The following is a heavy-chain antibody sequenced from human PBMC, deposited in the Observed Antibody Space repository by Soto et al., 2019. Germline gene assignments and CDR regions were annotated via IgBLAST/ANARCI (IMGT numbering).Heavy chain of an antibody. J-gene: IGHJ6*02. Sequence: PSQTLSLTCAISGDSVSSNSAAWNWIRQSPSRGLEWLGRTYYRSKWYNDYAVSVKSRITINPDTSKNQFSLQLNSVTPEDTAVYYFEREYGSSPPLYYSYGMDVWGQGTTVTVSS. D-gene: IGHD6-6*01. CDR2: TYYRSKWYN. CDR1: GDSVSSNSAA. CDR3: EREYGSSPPLYYSYGMDV. V-gene: IGHV6-1*01.